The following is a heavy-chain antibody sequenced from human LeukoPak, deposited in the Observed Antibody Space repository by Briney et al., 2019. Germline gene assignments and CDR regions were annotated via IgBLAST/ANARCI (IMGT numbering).Heavy chain of an antibody. CDR1: GITFSNYA. CDR3: AKRGMVIRVILVIGYHQEAYHYHY. J-gene: IGHJ4*02. D-gene: IGHD2-21*01. V-gene: IGHV3-23*01. CDR2: ISERVSRT. Sequence: GGSLRLSCMVSGITFSNYAMTWVRQAPGQGREWVGYISERVSRTTYADSVKGRVTISRDNSMSTVYMQMSSLRAEDTAVYFCAKRGMVIRVILVIGYHQEAYHYHYGGQGVVVTVSS.